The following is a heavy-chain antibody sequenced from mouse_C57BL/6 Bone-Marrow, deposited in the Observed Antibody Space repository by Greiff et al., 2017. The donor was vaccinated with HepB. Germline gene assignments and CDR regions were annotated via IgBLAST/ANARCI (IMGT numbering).Heavy chain of an antibody. CDR3: ARNDIQCAIDY. V-gene: IGHV5-4*03. CDR2: ISDGGSYT. J-gene: IGHJ4*01. CDR1: GFTFSSYA. D-gene: IGHD6-1*01. Sequence: DVKLVESGGGLVKPGGSLKLSCAASGFTFSSYAMSWVRQTPEKRLEWVATISDGGSYTYYPDNVKGRFTISRDNAKNNLYLQMSHLKSEDTAMYDCARNDIQCAIDYRAQATSVTVSS.